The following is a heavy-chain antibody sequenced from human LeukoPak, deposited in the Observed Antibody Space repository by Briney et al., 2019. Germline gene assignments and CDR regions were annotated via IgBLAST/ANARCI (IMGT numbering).Heavy chain of an antibody. CDR3: QSRFLEWLLDY. V-gene: IGHV4-39*01. CDR2: IYYGGYT. CDR1: GGSVSSGSYY. Sequence: SETLSLTCTVSGGSVSSGSYYWGWIRQPPGKGLEWIGSIYYGGYTYYNPSLKSRVTISVDTSKNQFSLKLSSVTAADTAIYYCQSRFLEWLLDYWGQGTLVTVSS. J-gene: IGHJ4*02. D-gene: IGHD3-3*01.